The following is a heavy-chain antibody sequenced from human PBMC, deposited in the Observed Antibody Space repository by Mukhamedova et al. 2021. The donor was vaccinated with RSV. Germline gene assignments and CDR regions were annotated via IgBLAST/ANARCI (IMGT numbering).Heavy chain of an antibody. CDR3: ARGINNYYDSSGYLGATVAFDI. Sequence: VRQAPGKGLEWVAVIWYDGSNKYYADSVKGRFTISRDNSKNTLYLQMNSLRAEDTAVYYCARGINNYYDSSGYLGATVAFDIWG. J-gene: IGHJ3*02. D-gene: IGHD3-22*01. CDR2: IWYDGSNK. V-gene: IGHV3-33*01.